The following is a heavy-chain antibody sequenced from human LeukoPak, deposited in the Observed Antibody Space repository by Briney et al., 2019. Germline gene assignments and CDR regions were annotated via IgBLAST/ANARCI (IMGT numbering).Heavy chain of an antibody. CDR1: GFTFSSYG. J-gene: IGHJ4*02. D-gene: IGHD2-2*01. CDR2: RSYDGSNK. CDR3: AKTSFGYCSSTVCPRFDY. Sequence: GGSLRLSCAASGFTFSSYGMHLVRQAPGKGLEWVAVRSYDGSNKYYADSVKGRFTISRDNSKNTLYLQMNSLRAGDTAIYYCAKTSFGYCSSTVCPRFDYWGQGTLVTVSS. V-gene: IGHV3-30*18.